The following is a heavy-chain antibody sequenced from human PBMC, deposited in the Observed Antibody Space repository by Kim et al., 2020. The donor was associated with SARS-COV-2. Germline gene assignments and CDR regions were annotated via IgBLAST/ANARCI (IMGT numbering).Heavy chain of an antibody. CDR3: ARDPRAYGAFDI. V-gene: IGHV3-30*04. J-gene: IGHJ3*02. D-gene: IGHD2-8*01. CDR1: GFTFSSYA. Sequence: GGSLRLSCAASGFTFSSYAMHWVRQAPGKGLEWVAVISYDGSNKYYADSVKGRFTISRDNSKNTLYLQMNSLRAEDTAVYYCARDPRAYGAFDIWGQGT. CDR2: ISYDGSNK.